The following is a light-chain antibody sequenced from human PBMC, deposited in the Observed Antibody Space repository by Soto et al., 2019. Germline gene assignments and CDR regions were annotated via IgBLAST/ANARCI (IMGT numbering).Light chain of an antibody. CDR3: CSYAGSYTYV. V-gene: IGLV2-11*01. J-gene: IGLJ1*01. Sequence: QSVLTQPRSVSASPGQSVTISCTGTSSDVGDYNFVSWYQQHPGKAPKLMIYDVTERPSGVPDRFSGSKSGDTASLTISGFQAEDEADYYCCSYAGSYTYVFGTGTKVTVL. CDR2: DVT. CDR1: SSDVGDYNF.